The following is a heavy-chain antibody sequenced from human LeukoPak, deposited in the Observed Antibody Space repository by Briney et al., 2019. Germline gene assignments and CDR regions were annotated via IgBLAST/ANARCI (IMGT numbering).Heavy chain of an antibody. V-gene: IGHV4-59*03. CDR3: AGASYNFGSGSYFSE. CDR1: GASLSSYY. Sequence: SETLSLTCTVSGASLSSYYWNWIRQPPGKGLEWIGYIYYTGSTTDNPSFTSRLTMSIDTSKNQFSLKLSSVTAADTAVYYCAGASYNFGSGSYFSEWGQGALVTVSS. J-gene: IGHJ4*02. CDR2: IYYTGST. D-gene: IGHD3-10*01.